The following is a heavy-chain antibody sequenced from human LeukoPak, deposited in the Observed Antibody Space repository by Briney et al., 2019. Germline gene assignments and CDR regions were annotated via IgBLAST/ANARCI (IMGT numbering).Heavy chain of an antibody. CDR2: ISFDGSDA. CDR3: AKDRYYYDSSGYDY. J-gene: IGHJ4*02. V-gene: IGHV3-74*01. CDR1: GLTFSGFW. D-gene: IGHD3-22*01. Sequence: PGGSLRLSCAASGLTFSGFWMHWVRQAPGKGLVWVSCISFDGSDATYADSVKGRFTISRDNAKNTLYLQMNSLRAEDTAVYYCAKDRYYYDSSGYDYWGQGTLVTVSS.